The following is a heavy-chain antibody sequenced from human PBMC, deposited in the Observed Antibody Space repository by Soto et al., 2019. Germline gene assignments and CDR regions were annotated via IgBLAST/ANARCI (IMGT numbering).Heavy chain of an antibody. CDR3: ARPYGGKIGDAPDL. CDR2: ISDSGDSA. J-gene: IGHJ3*01. V-gene: IGHV3-23*01. Sequence: GGSLRLSCAASGFTFSIYGMSWVRQVPGKGLEWVSTISDSGDSAYYADSVKGRFTISRDNSKNTLYLQMNSLRAEDTAVYYCARPYGGKIGDAPDLWGQGTTVTVSS. D-gene: IGHD2-15*01. CDR1: GFTFSIYG.